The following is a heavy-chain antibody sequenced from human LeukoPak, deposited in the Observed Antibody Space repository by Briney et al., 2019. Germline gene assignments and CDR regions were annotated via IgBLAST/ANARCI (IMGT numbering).Heavy chain of an antibody. Sequence: GASVKVSCKASGYTFTSYGIRWVRQAPGQGLEWMGWISAYNGNTNYAQKLQGRVTMTTDTSTSTAYMELRSLRSDDTAVYYCARDRTYYDILTGYVDLDYWGQGTLVTVSS. CDR1: GYTFTSYG. CDR3: ARDRTYYDILTGYVDLDY. CDR2: ISAYNGNT. V-gene: IGHV1-18*04. J-gene: IGHJ4*02. D-gene: IGHD3-9*01.